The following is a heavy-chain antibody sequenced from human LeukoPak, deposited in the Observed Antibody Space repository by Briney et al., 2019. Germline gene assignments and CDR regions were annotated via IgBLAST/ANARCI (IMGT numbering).Heavy chain of an antibody. CDR2: IYSDNT. CDR3: TTEFRYYYDSNNDY. Sequence: GGSLRLSCTVSGFTVSSNSMSWVRQAPGKGLEWVSFIYSDNTHYSDSVKGRFTISRDNSKNTLYLQMNSLRAEDTAVYYCTTEFRYYYDSNNDYWGQGTLVTVSS. V-gene: IGHV3-53*01. D-gene: IGHD3-22*01. J-gene: IGHJ4*02. CDR1: GFTVSSNS.